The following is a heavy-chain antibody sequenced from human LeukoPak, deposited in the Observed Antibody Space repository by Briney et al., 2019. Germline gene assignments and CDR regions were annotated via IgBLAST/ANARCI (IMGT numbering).Heavy chain of an antibody. CDR2: ITSDGENT. CDR1: GFSFSTHN. V-gene: IGHV3-64D*06. Sequence: PGRCLRLSCSASGFSFSTHNMHWVRRAPGKGLEFVSGITSDGENTDYLDFVKGRFSITRDNSKNTLYRHMTSLRPEDTAVYFCVKGRYGTGWDFWGPGTLVIVSS. D-gene: IGHD3-10*01. CDR3: VKGRYGTGWDF. J-gene: IGHJ4*02.